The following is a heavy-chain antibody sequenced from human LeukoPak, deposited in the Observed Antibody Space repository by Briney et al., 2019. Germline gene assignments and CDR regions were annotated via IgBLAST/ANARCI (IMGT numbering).Heavy chain of an antibody. CDR2: ISGSGSST. Sequence: GGSLRLSCAASGFTFSYFALSWVRQAPGKGLEWVSAISGSGSSTYYADSVKGRFTISRDNSKNTLYVEMNSLRAEDTALYYCAKGGYYDSRGYYYEYDYWGQGTLVTVSS. V-gene: IGHV3-23*01. CDR3: AKGGYYDSRGYYYEYDY. D-gene: IGHD3-22*01. CDR1: GFTFSYFA. J-gene: IGHJ4*02.